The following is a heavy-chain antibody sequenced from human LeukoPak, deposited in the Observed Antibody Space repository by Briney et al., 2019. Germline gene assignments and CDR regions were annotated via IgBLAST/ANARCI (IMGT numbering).Heavy chain of an antibody. CDR3: ARRRAYINNWYYFDS. CDR1: GGSISTYY. CDR2: IYYTGST. J-gene: IGHJ4*02. D-gene: IGHD1-1*01. Sequence: SETLSLTCSVYGGSISTYYRSWIRQPPGKGLEWIGYIYYTGSTNYNPSFKSRVTISVDASKNLFSLELSSVTAADTAVYYCARRRAYINNWYYFDSWGQGTLVTVSS. V-gene: IGHV4-59*08.